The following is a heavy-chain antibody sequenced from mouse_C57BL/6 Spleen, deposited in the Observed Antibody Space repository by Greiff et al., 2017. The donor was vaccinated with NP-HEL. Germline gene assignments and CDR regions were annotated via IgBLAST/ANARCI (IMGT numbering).Heavy chain of an antibody. V-gene: IGHV5-15*01. CDR2: ISNLAYSI. D-gene: IGHD4-1*01. CDR3: ARLNWVFAY. Sequence: DVMLVESGGGLVQPGGSLKLSCAASGFTFSDYGMAWVRQAPRKGPEWVAFISNLAYSIYYADTVTGRFTISRENAKNTLYLEMSSLRSEDTAMYYCARLNWVFAYWGQGTLVTVSA. CDR1: GFTFSDYG. J-gene: IGHJ3*01.